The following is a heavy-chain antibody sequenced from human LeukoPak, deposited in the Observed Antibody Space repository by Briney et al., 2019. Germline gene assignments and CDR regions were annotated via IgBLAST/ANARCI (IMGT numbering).Heavy chain of an antibody. V-gene: IGHV1-2*02. CDR1: GYTFIDYY. D-gene: IGHD6-6*01. CDR3: AREKPTSGAARIPVFDY. Sequence: ASVKVSCKASGYTFIDYYMHWVRQAPGQGLEWMGWINPHSGDTNYAQKFQGRVTMTRDTSISTAYMELSRLRSDDTAVYYCAREKPTSGAARIPVFDYWGQGTLVTVSS. J-gene: IGHJ4*02. CDR2: INPHSGDT.